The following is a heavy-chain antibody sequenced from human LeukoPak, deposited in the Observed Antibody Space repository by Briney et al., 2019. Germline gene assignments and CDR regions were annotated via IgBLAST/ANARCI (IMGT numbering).Heavy chain of an antibody. V-gene: IGHV4-59*01. CDR1: GXSISSDY. CDR3: ARGFYSPHY. Sequence: SETLSLTCTVSGXSISSDYGSWIRQPPGKGLGWIGYIYYSGRTYYNPSLKSRITISVDTSKNQFSLKLSSVTAADTAVYYCARGFYSPHYWGQGTLVTVSS. J-gene: IGHJ4*02. D-gene: IGHD4-11*01. CDR2: IYYSGRT.